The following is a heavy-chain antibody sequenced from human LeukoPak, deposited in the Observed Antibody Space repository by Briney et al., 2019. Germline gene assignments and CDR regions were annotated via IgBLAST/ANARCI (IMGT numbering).Heavy chain of an antibody. CDR1: GFTFSSYA. J-gene: IGHJ4*02. CDR3: AKWGYYDSSGYPTLFDY. D-gene: IGHD3-22*01. V-gene: IGHV3-23*01. CDR2: ISGSGGST. Sequence: GGSLRLSCAASGFTFSSYAMSWVRQAPGKGLEWVSAISGSGGSTYYADSVKGRFTISRDNSKNTLYLQMNSLRAEDTAVYYCAKWGYYDSSGYPTLFDYWGQGTLVIVSS.